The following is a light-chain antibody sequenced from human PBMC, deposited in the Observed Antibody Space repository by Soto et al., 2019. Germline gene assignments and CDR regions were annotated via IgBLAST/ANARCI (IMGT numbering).Light chain of an antibody. J-gene: IGLJ1*01. V-gene: IGLV2-8*01. Sequence: QSVLTQPPSASGPPGQSVTISCSGTNSDVGGYNYVSWYQRHPGKAPKLMIYEVNKRPSGVPDRFSGSKSGNTASLTVSGLQAEDEADYYCSSYAGSNTYVFGTGTKVTVL. CDR3: SSYAGSNTYV. CDR1: NSDVGGYNY. CDR2: EVN.